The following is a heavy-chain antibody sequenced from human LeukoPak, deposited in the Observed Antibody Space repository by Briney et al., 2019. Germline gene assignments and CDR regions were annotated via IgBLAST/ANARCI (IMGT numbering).Heavy chain of an antibody. J-gene: IGHJ6*03. V-gene: IGHV4-34*01. D-gene: IGHD2-2*01. CDR3: ARGIVGIVVVPAAAQTYYYYYMDV. CDR2: INHSGST. CDR1: GGSFSGYY. Sequence: PSETLSLTCAVYGGSFSGYYWSWIRQPPGKGLEWIGEINHSGSTNYNPSLKSRVTISVDTSKNQFSLKLSSVTAADTAVYYCARGIVGIVVVPAAAQTYYYYYMDVWGKGTTVTVSS.